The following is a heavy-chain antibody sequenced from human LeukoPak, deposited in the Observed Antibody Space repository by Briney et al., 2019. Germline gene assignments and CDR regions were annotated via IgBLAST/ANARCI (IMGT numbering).Heavy chain of an antibody. Sequence: ASVKVSRKASGYTFTSYGISWVRQAPGQGLEWMGWISAYNGNTNYAQKLQGRVTMTTDTSTSTAYMELRSLRSDDTAVYYCARAVGGLLWFGELLDYWGQGTLDTVSS. D-gene: IGHD3-10*01. CDR1: GYTFTSYG. J-gene: IGHJ4*02. CDR2: ISAYNGNT. CDR3: ARAVGGLLWFGELLDY. V-gene: IGHV1-18*04.